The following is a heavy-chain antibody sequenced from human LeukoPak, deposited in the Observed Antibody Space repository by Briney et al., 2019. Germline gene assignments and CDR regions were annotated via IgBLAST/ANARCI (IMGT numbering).Heavy chain of an antibody. V-gene: IGHV1-8*01. CDR2: MNLNSGNT. D-gene: IGHD4-17*01. CDR1: GYTFTSFD. J-gene: IGHJ3*02. CDR3: ARDGGTVTTNAFDI. Sequence: GASVKVSCKASGYTFTSFDINWVRQATGQGLEWMGWMNLNSGNTSYAQKFQGRVTMTRDMSTSTVYMELSSLRSEDTAVYYCARDGGTVTTNAFDIWGQGTMVTVSS.